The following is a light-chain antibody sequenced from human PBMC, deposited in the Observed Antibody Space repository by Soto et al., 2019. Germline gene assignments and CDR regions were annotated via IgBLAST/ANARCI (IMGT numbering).Light chain of an antibody. CDR1: QSVSSSN. Sequence: EIVLTQSPGTLSLSPGDRATLYCRASQSVSSSNLAWYQQKRGQSPRLLIYDASNRATGIPARFSGSGSGTDFTLTISSLEPEDFAVYYCQQRSNWPPITFGQGTRLEIK. V-gene: IGKV3D-20*02. CDR2: DAS. J-gene: IGKJ5*01. CDR3: QQRSNWPPIT.